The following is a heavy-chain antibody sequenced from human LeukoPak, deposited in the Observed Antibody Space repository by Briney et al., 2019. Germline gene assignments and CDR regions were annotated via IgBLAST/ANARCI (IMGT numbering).Heavy chain of an antibody. CDR3: TLPWGSGSYYDY. V-gene: IGHV3-15*01. CDR2: IKSKTDGGTT. CDR1: GVTFSNAW. D-gene: IGHD3-10*01. J-gene: IGHJ4*02. Sequence: PGGSLRLSCAASGVTFSNAWLSGVRQAPGKGLEWVGHIKSKTDGGTTDYAAPVKGRFTISRDDSKNTLFLQMNSLKTEDTAVYYCTLPWGSGSYYDYWGQGTLVTVSS.